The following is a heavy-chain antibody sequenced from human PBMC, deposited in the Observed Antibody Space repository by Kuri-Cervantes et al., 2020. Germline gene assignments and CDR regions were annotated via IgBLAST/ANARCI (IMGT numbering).Heavy chain of an antibody. V-gene: IGHV4-59*08. CDR3: ARRAVRGGMDV. CDR1: GGSISSYY. CDR2: IYYSGST. J-gene: IGHJ6*02. D-gene: IGHD3-10*01. Sequence: SETLSLTCTVSGGSISSYYWSWIRQPPGKGLEWIGYIYYSGSTNYNPSLKSRVTIAVDTSKTQFSLNLTSVTAADTAVYYCARRAVRGGMDVWGQGTTVTVSS.